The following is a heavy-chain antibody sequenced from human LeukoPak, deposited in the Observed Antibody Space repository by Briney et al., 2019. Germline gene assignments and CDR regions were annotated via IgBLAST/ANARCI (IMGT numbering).Heavy chain of an antibody. CDR3: AKAGGRWLQFRSWSDP. CDR1: GFSFNEYA. Sequence: GGSLRLSCAASGFSFNEYAMHWVRQAPGKGLEWVSGITWNSDNVDYADSVKGRFTISRDNAKNSLYLQMNSLRAEDTALYYCAKAGGRWLQFRSWSDPWGQGTLVTVSS. V-gene: IGHV3-9*01. D-gene: IGHD5-24*01. CDR2: ITWNSDNV. J-gene: IGHJ5*02.